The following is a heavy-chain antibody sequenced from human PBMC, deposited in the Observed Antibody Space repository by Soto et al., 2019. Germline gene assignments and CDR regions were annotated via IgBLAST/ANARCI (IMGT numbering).Heavy chain of an antibody. CDR1: GFTFSSYA. CDR3: AKDRRDCGGDCFSGGFDP. J-gene: IGHJ5*02. D-gene: IGHD2-21*01. Sequence: GGSLRLSCAASGFTFSSYAMSWVRQAPGKGLEWVSAISGSGGSTYYADSVKGRFTISRDNSKNTLYLQMNSLRAEDTAVYYCAKDRRDCGGDCFSGGFDPWGQGTLVTVSS. V-gene: IGHV3-23*01. CDR2: ISGSGGST.